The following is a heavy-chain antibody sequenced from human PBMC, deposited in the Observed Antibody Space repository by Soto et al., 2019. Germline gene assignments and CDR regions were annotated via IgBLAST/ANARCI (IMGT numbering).Heavy chain of an antibody. J-gene: IGHJ4*02. CDR3: ARHAYNFHTFDS. CDR2: IKHLESEK. Sequence: EVQLVESGGGLVQPGGSLRLSCAASGFTFTNYWMNWVRKPTGKGLEWVANIKHLESEKFYVGSVRGRFTISRDNAKNSVYLQMDSLRAEDTAVYYCARHAYNFHTFDSWGQAPLFTVSS. V-gene: IGHV3-7*01. D-gene: IGHD3-16*01. CDR1: GFTFTNYW.